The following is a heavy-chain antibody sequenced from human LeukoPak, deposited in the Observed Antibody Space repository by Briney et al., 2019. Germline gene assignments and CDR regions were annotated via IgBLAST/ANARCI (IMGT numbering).Heavy chain of an antibody. Sequence: SVKVSCKASGGAFSSYAISWVRQAPGQGLEWMGGIIPIFGTANYAQKFQGGVTITTDESTSTAYMELSSLRSEDTAVYYCAGLWFGELFVRYYYMDVWGKGTTVTVSS. V-gene: IGHV1-69*05. CDR3: AGLWFGELFVRYYYMDV. CDR2: IIPIFGTA. J-gene: IGHJ6*03. CDR1: GGAFSSYA. D-gene: IGHD3-10*01.